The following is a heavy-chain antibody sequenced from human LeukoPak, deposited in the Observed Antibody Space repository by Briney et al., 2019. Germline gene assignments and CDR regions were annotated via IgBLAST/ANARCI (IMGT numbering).Heavy chain of an antibody. J-gene: IGHJ6*02. CDR2: IYSGGST. CDR3: ARERGPRPVAGHLADV. CDR1: GFTVSSNY. D-gene: IGHD2-15*01. V-gene: IGHV3-66*01. Sequence: GGSLRLSCAASGFTVSSNYMSWVRQAPGKGLEWVSVIYSGGSTYYADSVKGRFTISRDNSKNTLYLQMNSLRAEDTAVYYCARERGPRPVAGHLADVWGQGTTVTVSS.